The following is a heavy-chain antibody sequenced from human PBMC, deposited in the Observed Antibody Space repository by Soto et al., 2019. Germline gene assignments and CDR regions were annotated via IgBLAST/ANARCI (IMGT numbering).Heavy chain of an antibody. CDR1: GFTVSSNY. CDR3: ARDGIQLQEDYYYYYGMDV. D-gene: IGHD5-18*01. Sequence: GGSLRLSCAASGFTVSSNYMSWVRQAPGKGLEWVSVIYSGGSTYYADSVKGRFTISRDNSKNTLYLQMNSLRAEDTAVYYCARDGIQLQEDYYYYYGMDVWGQGTTVTVSS. CDR2: IYSGGST. V-gene: IGHV3-66*01. J-gene: IGHJ6*02.